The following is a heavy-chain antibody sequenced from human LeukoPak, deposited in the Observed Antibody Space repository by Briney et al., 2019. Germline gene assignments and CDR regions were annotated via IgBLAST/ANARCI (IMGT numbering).Heavy chain of an antibody. CDR2: INSDGSST. Sequence: TGGSLRLSCAASGFTFSSYGMHWVRQAPGKGLVWVSRINSDGSSTSYADSVKGRFTISRDNAKNTLFLQMNSLTAEDTAVYYCAGVAGGYTYGSLKSAFDYWGQGTLVTVSS. CDR1: GFTFSSYG. D-gene: IGHD5-18*01. CDR3: AGVAGGYTYGSLKSAFDY. V-gene: IGHV3-74*01. J-gene: IGHJ4*02.